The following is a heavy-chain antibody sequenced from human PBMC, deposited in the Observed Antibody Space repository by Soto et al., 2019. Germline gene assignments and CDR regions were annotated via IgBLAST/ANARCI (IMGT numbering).Heavy chain of an antibody. J-gene: IGHJ4*02. CDR1: GGSISSSNW. V-gene: IGHV4-39*01. D-gene: IGHD5-18*01. CDR2: IYYSGST. Sequence: SETLSLTCAVSGGSISSSNWWSWVRQPPGKGLEWIGSIYYSGSTYYNPSLKSRVTISVDTSKNQFSLKLSSVTAADTAVYYCARLFLGYSYGQNLYYYDYWGQGTLVSVSS. CDR3: ARLFLGYSYGQNLYYYDY.